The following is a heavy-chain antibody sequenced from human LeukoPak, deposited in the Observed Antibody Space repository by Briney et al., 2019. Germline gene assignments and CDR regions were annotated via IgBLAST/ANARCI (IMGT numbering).Heavy chain of an antibody. CDR2: ISGSGGST. Sequence: GGSLRLSCAASGFTFSSYGMSWVRQAPGKGLEWVSAISGSGGSTYYADSVKGRFTISRDNSKNTLYLQMNSLRAEDTAVYYCAKGHYYYDSSGYYYYYWGQGTLVTVSS. V-gene: IGHV3-23*01. CDR1: GFTFSSYG. CDR3: AKGHYYYDSSGYYYYY. D-gene: IGHD3-22*01. J-gene: IGHJ4*02.